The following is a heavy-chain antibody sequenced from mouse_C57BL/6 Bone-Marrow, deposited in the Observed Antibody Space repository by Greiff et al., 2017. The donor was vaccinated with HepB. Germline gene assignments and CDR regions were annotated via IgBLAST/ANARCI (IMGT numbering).Heavy chain of an antibody. J-gene: IGHJ3*01. D-gene: IGHD2-3*01. CDR3: ARWLLRRFAY. CDR2: IHPNSGST. CDR1: GYTFTSYW. Sequence: VQLQQSGAELVKPGASVKLSCKASGYTFTSYWMHWVKQRPGQGLEWIGMIHPNSGSTNYNEKFKSKATLTVDKSSSTAYMQLSSLTSEDSAVYYCARWLLRRFAYWGQGTLVTVSA. V-gene: IGHV1-64*01.